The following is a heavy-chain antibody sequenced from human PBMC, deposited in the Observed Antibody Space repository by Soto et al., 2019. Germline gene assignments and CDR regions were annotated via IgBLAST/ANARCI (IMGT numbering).Heavy chain of an antibody. D-gene: IGHD2-2*01. J-gene: IGHJ5*02. CDR3: ARDRTCCYPWCVGNWVGP. V-gene: IGHV4-59*01. Sequence: QVQLQESGPGLVKPSETLSLTCTVSGGSISSYYWSWIRQPPGKGLEWIGYIYYSGSTNYNPSLKSRVTLSVATSKSPCSLELSSVSAADAPVYYCARDRTCCYPWCVGNWVGPWGQGTLVSVSS. CDR2: IYYSGST. CDR1: GGSISSYY.